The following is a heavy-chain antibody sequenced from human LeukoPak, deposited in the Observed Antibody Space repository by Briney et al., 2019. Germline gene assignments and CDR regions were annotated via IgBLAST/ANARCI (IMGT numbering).Heavy chain of an antibody. D-gene: IGHD3-22*01. Sequence: GGSLRLSCAASGFTFSSYSMNWVRQAPGKGLEWVSSISSSSSYIYYADSVKGRFTISRDNAKNSLYLQMNSLRAEDTAVYYCARDKPLYYDSSGRDYWGQGTLVTVSS. CDR3: ARDKPLYYDSSGRDY. J-gene: IGHJ4*02. CDR1: GFTFSSYS. V-gene: IGHV3-21*01. CDR2: ISSSSSYI.